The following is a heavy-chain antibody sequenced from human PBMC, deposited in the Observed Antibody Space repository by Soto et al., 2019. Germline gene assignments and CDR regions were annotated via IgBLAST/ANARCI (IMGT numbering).Heavy chain of an antibody. CDR2: VNPNNGDT. Sequence: QVQLVQSGAEVKTPGASVKFSCKASGYTFTAYYIHWVRQAPGQRLQWMGWVNPNNGDTSYAQKFQGRVTMTRDTSISTAYMELNRLKSDDTAVYFCARETNGMDVWGQGTTVTVSS. J-gene: IGHJ6*02. CDR3: ARETNGMDV. CDR1: GYTFTAYY. V-gene: IGHV1-2*02.